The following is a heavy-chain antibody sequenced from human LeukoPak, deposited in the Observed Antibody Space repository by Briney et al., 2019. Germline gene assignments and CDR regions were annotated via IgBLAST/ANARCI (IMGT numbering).Heavy chain of an antibody. CDR2: IYHSGST. Sequence: KTSGTLSLTCAVSGGSISSSNWWSWVRQPPGKGLEWIGEIYHSGSTNYNPSLKSRVTISVDKSKNQLSLKLSSVTAADTAVYYCARDGGCCSGGSCYPNYYFDYWGQGTLVTVSS. J-gene: IGHJ4*02. D-gene: IGHD2-15*01. CDR1: GGSISSSNW. V-gene: IGHV4-4*02. CDR3: ARDGGCCSGGSCYPNYYFDY.